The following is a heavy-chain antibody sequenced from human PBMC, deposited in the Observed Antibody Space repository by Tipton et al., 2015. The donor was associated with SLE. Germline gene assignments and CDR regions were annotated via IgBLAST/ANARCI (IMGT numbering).Heavy chain of an antibody. J-gene: IGHJ4*02. CDR1: GFTFSSYA. V-gene: IGHV3-30*04. D-gene: IGHD6-19*01. Sequence: SLRLSCAASGFTFSSYAMHWVRQAPGKGLEWVAVISYDGSNKYYADSVKGRFTISRDNSKNTLYLQMNSLRAEDTAVYYCARDPGQWLVVDDWGQGTLVTVSS. CDR3: ARDPGQWLVVDD. CDR2: ISYDGSNK.